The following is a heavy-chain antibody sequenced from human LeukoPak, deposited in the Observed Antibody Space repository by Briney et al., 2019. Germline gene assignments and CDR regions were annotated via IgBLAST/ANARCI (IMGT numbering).Heavy chain of an antibody. CDR2: IIYSGGAT. J-gene: IGHJ4*02. CDR1: GFTFSRSA. CDR3: AKDGLYYDGSEHVYYFDS. D-gene: IGHD3-22*01. Sequence: AGGSLRLSCAASGFTFSRSAMTWVRQAPGTGLEFVASIIYSGGATYYADSVKGRFTISRDNSKNTLYLQMNSLRAEDKALYYCAKDGLYYDGSEHVYYFDSWGQGTLVTVSS. V-gene: IGHV3-23*01.